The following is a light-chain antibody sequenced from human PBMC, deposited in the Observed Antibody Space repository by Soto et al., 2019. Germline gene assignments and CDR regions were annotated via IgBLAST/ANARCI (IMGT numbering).Light chain of an antibody. CDR2: GAS. CDR3: QQYNNWPRGT. V-gene: IGKV3-15*01. J-gene: IGKJ4*01. Sequence: EIVMTRSPATLSVSPGERATLSCRASQSVSNNLAWYQQKPGQAPRLLIYGASTRATGIPARFSGSGSGTEFTLTISSLQSEDFAVYYCQQYNNWPRGTFGGGTKVEIK. CDR1: QSVSNN.